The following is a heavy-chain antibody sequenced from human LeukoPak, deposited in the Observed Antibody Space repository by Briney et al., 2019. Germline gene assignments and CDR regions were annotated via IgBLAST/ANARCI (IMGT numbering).Heavy chain of an antibody. V-gene: IGHV3-43*01. CDR2: INWDGSNT. CDR3: AKDQRPDTGYDIDS. Sequence: GGSLRLSCAASGFTFDDYTMYWPRQAPGKRLEWVSLINWDGSNTYYADYVKGRFTISRDNSKNTLYLQMYSLRAEDTAVYYCAKDQRPDTGYDIDSWGQGTLVTVSS. D-gene: IGHD5-12*01. J-gene: IGHJ4*02. CDR1: GFTFDDYT.